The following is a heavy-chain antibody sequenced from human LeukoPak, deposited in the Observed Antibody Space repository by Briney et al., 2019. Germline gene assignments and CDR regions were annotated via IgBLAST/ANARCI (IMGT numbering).Heavy chain of an antibody. J-gene: IGHJ4*02. CDR1: GFTFSSYS. CDR2: IRYDGSNK. Sequence: GGSLRLSCAASGFTFSSYSMNWVRQAPGKGLEWAAFIRYDGSNKYYADSVKGRFTISRDNSKNTLYLQMNSLRAEDTAVYYCANSNSTDYWGQGTLVTVSS. CDR3: ANSNSTDY. D-gene: IGHD1-7*01. V-gene: IGHV3-30*02.